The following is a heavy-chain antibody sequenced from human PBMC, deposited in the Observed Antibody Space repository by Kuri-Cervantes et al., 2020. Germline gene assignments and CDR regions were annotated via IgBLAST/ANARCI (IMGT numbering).Heavy chain of an antibody. CDR2: ISCDGSNK. CDR3: TRPQLLSGAGWFDS. CDR1: GLTFSTYG. Sequence: GESLKISCAASGLTFSTYGMHWVRQAPGKGLEWVAIISCDGSNKDYTDSVRGRFTISRDNAKNTLCLQMNSLRAEDTAVYYCTRPQLLSGAGWFDSWGQGTLVTVSS. V-gene: IGHV3-30*03. D-gene: IGHD2-2*01. J-gene: IGHJ5*01.